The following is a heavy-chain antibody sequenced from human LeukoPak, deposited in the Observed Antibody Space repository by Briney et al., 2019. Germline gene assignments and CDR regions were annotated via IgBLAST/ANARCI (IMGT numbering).Heavy chain of an antibody. Sequence: SETLSLTCIVSGGSISGRSYYWGWIRQPPEEGLEWVGSIYHTGGITYYSPSLKSRVTMSVDTSKSQFSLKLSSVTAADTAVYYCARHTDSDYVWGFDFWGQGTLVTVSS. D-gene: IGHD3-16*01. V-gene: IGHV4-39*01. J-gene: IGHJ4*02. CDR3: ARHTDSDYVWGFDF. CDR2: IYHTGGIT. CDR1: GGSISGRSYY.